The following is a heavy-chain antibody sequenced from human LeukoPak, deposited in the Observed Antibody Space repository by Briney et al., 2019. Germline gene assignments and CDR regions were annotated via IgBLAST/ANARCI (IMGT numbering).Heavy chain of an antibody. CDR2: IIPIFGTA. V-gene: IGHV1-69*13. J-gene: IGHJ6*02. CDR1: GGTFSIYA. D-gene: IGHD6-19*01. CDR3: ARAVAGTGYYYGMDV. Sequence: SVNVSCKASGGTFSIYAISWVRQAPGQGLEWMGGIIPIFGTANYAQKFQGRVTIAADESTSTAYMELSSLRSEDTAVYYCARAVAGTGYYYGMDVWGQGTTVTVSS.